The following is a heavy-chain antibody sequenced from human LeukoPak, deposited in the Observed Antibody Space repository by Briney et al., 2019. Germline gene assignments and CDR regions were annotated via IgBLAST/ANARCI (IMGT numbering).Heavy chain of an antibody. CDR1: GVTFSTYY. CDR3: AGGGDNGWALDN. J-gene: IGHJ4*02. Sequence: GGPLRLSCEVSGVTFSTYYMNWVRQAPGKGLEWISYINTKSDTIFYADSMKGRFTISRDNAKNSLYLQINSLRDEDTALYYCAGGGDNGWALDNWGQGTLVIVSS. D-gene: IGHD6-19*01. CDR2: INTKSDTI. V-gene: IGHV3-48*02.